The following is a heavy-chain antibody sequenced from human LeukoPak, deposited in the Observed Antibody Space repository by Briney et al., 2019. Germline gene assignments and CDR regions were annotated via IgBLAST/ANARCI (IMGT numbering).Heavy chain of an antibody. V-gene: IGHV1-46*01. CDR1: GYTFTSYY. CDR3: ARSSRDGYKPRAFDV. Sequence: ASVKVSCKASGYTFTSYYMHWVRQAPGQGLEWMGIINPSGGSTSYAQKFQGRVTMTRDTSTSTVYMELSSLRSEDTAVYYCARSSRDGYKPRAFDVWGQGTVVTVSS. CDR2: INPSGGST. J-gene: IGHJ3*01. D-gene: IGHD5-24*01.